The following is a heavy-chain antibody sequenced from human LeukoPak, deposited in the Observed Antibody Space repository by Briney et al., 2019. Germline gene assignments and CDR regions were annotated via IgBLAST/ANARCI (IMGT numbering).Heavy chain of an antibody. J-gene: IGHJ4*02. V-gene: IGHV4-59*11. CDR1: GGSISRHY. Sequence: SETLSLTCNVSGGSISRHYWTWIRQPPGKGLGWIGNILYSGKTHYNPSLKSRVTISGDTSKNQFSLKLSSVTAADTAVYYCARSPDSDRLDYWGQGTLVTVSS. D-gene: IGHD3-22*01. CDR2: ILYSGKT. CDR3: ARSPDSDRLDY.